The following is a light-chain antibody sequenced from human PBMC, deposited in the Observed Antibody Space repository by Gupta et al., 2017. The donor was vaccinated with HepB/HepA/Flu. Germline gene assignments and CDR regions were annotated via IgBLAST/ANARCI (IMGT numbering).Light chain of an antibody. CDR1: QDITNY. CDR3: QQYSNLPFT. Sequence: DIQKTQSPSSLSASIGDRVTITCQASQDITNYLSWYQQKPGQAPKLLIYDASNLETGVPPRFSGSGSGTDFTFTISSLQPEDIATYYCQQYSNLPFTFGPGTKV. V-gene: IGKV1-33*01. CDR2: DAS. J-gene: IGKJ3*01.